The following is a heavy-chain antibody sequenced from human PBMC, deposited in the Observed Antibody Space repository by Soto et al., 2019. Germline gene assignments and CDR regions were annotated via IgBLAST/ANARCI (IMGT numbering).Heavy chain of an antibody. V-gene: IGHV1-18*01. CDR1: GYTFTNFG. CDR3: ATRSPAFDY. J-gene: IGHJ4*02. Sequence: QVQLVQSGPEVKKPGASVKVSCKTSGYTFTNFGIAWVRQAPGQGLEWMGWISTYKGNTNYAQKFQGRVTMTTDTAVSTAYMDLRSLRSDDTAVYYCATRSPAFDYWGQGTLVTVSS. CDR2: ISTYKGNT.